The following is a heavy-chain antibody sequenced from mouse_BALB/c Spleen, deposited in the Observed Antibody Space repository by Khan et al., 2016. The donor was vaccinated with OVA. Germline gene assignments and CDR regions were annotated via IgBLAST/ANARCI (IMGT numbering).Heavy chain of an antibody. Sequence: EVKLLESGPSLVKPSQTLSLTCSVTGDSITSGFCNWIRKFPGNKFEYMGYVTYSGNTYYNPSLTSRIPITRDTSKSQYYLQLNSATTEETATYFCARSYGSWAMDYWGQGTSVTVSS. CDR2: VTYSGNT. CDR3: ARSYGSWAMDY. V-gene: IGHV3-8*02. D-gene: IGHD1-1*01. CDR1: GDSITSGF. J-gene: IGHJ4*01.